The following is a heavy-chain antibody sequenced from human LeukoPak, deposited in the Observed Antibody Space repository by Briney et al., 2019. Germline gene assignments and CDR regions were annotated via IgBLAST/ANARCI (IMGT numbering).Heavy chain of an antibody. Sequence: PSETLSLTCAVSGGSFSGYYWSWIRQPPGKGLEWIGEINHSGSPNYNPSLKSRVPISVDTPKNHFSLKLSSVTAADTAVYYCARRYYDSWFDPWGQGTLVTVSS. J-gene: IGHJ5*02. CDR1: GGSFSGYY. CDR2: INHSGSP. V-gene: IGHV4-34*01. D-gene: IGHD3-22*01. CDR3: ARRYYDSWFDP.